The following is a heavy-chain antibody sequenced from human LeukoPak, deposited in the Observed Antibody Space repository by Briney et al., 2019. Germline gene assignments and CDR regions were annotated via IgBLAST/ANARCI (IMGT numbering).Heavy chain of an antibody. CDR3: ARGDGYIRY. CDR1: GGSISSYY. J-gene: IGHJ4*02. CDR2: IYYSGST. Sequence: PSETLSLTCSVSGGSISSYYWTWIRQPPGKGLEWIGYIYYSGSTNYNPSRRSRVTISVDTSKNQFSLKLSSVTAADTAFYYCARGDGYIRYWGQGTLVTVSS. V-gene: IGHV4-59*01. D-gene: IGHD5-24*01.